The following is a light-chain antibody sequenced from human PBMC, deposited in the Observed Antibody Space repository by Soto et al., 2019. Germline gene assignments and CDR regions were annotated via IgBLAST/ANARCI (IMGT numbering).Light chain of an antibody. CDR2: GAS. CDR3: QQRSNWPPLFT. CDR1: QSVSSSY. J-gene: IGKJ3*01. Sequence: EIVLTQSPGTLSLSPGERATLSCRASQSVSSSYLAWYQQKPGQAPRLLLYGASSRATGIPDRFSGSGSGTDFTLTISSLEPEDFAVYYCQQRSNWPPLFTFGPGTKVDIK. V-gene: IGKV3D-20*02.